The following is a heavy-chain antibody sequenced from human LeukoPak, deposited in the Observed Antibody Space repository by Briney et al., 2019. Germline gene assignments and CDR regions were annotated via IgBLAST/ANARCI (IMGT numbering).Heavy chain of an antibody. J-gene: IGHJ4*02. CDR3: ATPDSSGYYFGRVFDY. CDR1: GYTRTELS. CDR2: FDPEDGET. D-gene: IGHD3-22*01. Sequence: ASVKVSCEVSGYTRTELSMHWVRQAPGKGLEWMGGFDPEDGETIYAQKFQGRVTMTEDTSTDTAYMELSSLRSEDTAVYYCATPDSSGYYFGRVFDYWGQGTLVTVSS. V-gene: IGHV1-24*01.